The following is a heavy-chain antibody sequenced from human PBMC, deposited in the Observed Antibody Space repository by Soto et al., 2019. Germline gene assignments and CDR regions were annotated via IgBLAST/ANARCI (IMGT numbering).Heavy chain of an antibody. V-gene: IGHV3-74*01. Sequence: EVQLVESGGGLGQPGGSLRHSCAASGFSFSDSWMFWVRQAPGKGLVWVSRISRDGITTNYADSMKGRFTISRDNAKNTVYLQLNSVRAEDTAVYYCARGGIKRARCCVAHYYMDVWGKATPVTVS. CDR2: ISRDGITT. D-gene: IGHD1-1*01. J-gene: IGHJ6*03. CDR1: GFSFSDSW. CDR3: ARGGIKRARCCVAHYYMDV.